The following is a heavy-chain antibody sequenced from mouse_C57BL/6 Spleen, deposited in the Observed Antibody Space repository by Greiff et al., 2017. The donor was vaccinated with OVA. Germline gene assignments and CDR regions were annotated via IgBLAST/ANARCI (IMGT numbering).Heavy chain of an antibody. CDR3: ARDYYGSSYRYFDD. V-gene: IGHV5-16*01. CDR1: GFTFSDYY. D-gene: IGHD1-1*01. J-gene: IGHJ1*03. CDR2: INYDGSST. Sequence: EVQVVESEGGLVQPGSSMKLSCTASGFTFSDYYMAWVRQVPEKGLEWVANINYDGSSTYYLDSLKSRFIISRDNATNTPYLQMSSLKSEDTAADYCARDYYGSSYRYFDDWGTGTTVTVSS.